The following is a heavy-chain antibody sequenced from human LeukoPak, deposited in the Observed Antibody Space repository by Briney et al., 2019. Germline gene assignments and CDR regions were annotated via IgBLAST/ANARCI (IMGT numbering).Heavy chain of an antibody. D-gene: IGHD5-12*01. CDR1: GFTFNTYA. J-gene: IGHJ4*02. CDR2: VSGSAAST. Sequence: PGGSLRLSCEASGFTFNTYARSWFRLPPGKGLQWVSAVSGSAASTYFADSVNGRFTLSRDNSKNTLLLQMSSLGVDDAAVYYCATDPEYSGYGRPDYWGQGTLVTVSS. V-gene: IGHV3-23*01. CDR3: ATDPEYSGYGRPDY.